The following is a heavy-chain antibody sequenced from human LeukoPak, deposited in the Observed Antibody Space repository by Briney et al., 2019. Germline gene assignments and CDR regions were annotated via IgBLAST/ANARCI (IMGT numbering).Heavy chain of an antibody. CDR1: GFTFSSYS. D-gene: IGHD5-12*01. J-gene: IGHJ1*01. CDR2: ISSSSSYI. Sequence: GGSLRLSCAASGFTFSSYSMNWVRQAPGKGLEWVSSISSSSSYIYYAVSVKGRFTISRDNAKNSLFLQMNSLRAEDTAVYYCVRAEGSSGSSEYFQHWGQGTLVTVSS. V-gene: IGHV3-21*01. CDR3: VRAEGSSGSSEYFQH.